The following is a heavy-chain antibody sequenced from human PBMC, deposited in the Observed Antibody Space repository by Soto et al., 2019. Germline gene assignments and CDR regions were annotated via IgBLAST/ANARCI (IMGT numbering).Heavy chain of an antibody. CDR2: ISSSSSTI. J-gene: IGHJ4*02. CDR1: GFTFSSYS. V-gene: IGHV3-48*01. D-gene: IGHD5-18*01. CDR3: ARDRWETAMAPTYFDY. Sequence: EVQLVESGGGLVQPGGSLRLSCAASGFTFSSYSMNWVRQAPGKGLEWASYISSSSSTIYYADSVKGRFTISRDNAKNSLYLQMNSLRAEDTAVYYCARDRWETAMAPTYFDYWGQGTLVTVSS.